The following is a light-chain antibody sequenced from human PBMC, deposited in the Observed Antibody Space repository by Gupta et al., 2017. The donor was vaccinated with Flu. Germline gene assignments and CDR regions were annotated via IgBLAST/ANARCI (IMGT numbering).Light chain of an antibody. CDR1: SW. V-gene: IGKV1-5*03. J-gene: IGKJ2*01. Sequence: SWLAWYQQKPGKAPKLLIFRASTLESGVPPRFSGSGSGTEFTLTISSLQPDDFATYYCQQYNNYPYTFGQGTELEIK. CDR3: QQYNNYPYT. CDR2: RAS.